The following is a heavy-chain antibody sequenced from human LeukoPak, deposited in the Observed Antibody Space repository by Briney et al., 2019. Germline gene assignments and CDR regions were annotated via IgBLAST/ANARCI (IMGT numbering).Heavy chain of an antibody. V-gene: IGHV1-8*01. CDR2: MNPNSGNT. Sequence: ASVKVSCKASGYTFTSYDINWVRQATGQGLEWMGWMNPNSGNTGYAQKFQGRVTMTRNTSISTAYMELSSLRSEDTAVYYCARGGGYDYVWGFTPFDPWGQGTLVTVSS. D-gene: IGHD3-16*01. J-gene: IGHJ5*02. CDR3: ARGGGYDYVWGFTPFDP. CDR1: GYTFTSYD.